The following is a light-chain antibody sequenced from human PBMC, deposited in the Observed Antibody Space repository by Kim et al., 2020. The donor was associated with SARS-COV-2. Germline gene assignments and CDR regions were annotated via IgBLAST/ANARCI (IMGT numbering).Light chain of an antibody. V-gene: IGKV3-15*01. J-gene: IGKJ1*01. Sequence: EIVMTQSLATLSVSPGERATLSCRASQTVNSNLVWYQQRPGQAPRLLIYGASTRATGIPARFSGSGAGTEFTLTISSLQSEDFVIYYCQQYESWPRTFVQGTKVDIK. CDR1: QTVNSN. CDR2: GAS. CDR3: QQYESWPRT.